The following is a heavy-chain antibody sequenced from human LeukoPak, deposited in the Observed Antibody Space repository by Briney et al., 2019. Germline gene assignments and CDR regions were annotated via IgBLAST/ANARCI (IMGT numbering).Heavy chain of an antibody. CDR2: ISGSGGST. D-gene: IGHD3-22*01. V-gene: IGHV3-23*01. Sequence: GGSLRLSCAASGFTFSSYGMSWVRQAPGKGLEWVSAISGSGGSTYYADSVKGRFTISRDNSKNTLYLQMNSLRAEDTAVYYCAKVGDYYDRTYNWFDPWGQGTLVTVSS. J-gene: IGHJ5*02. CDR3: AKVGDYYDRTYNWFDP. CDR1: GFTFSSYG.